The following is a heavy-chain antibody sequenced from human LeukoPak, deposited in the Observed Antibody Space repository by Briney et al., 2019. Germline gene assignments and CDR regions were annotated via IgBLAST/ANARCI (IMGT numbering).Heavy chain of an antibody. CDR1: GGSISSSSYY. V-gene: IGHV4-39*07. CDR3: ARYGGNTSD. CDR2: IYYSGST. Sequence: PSETLSLTCTVSGGSISSSSYYWGWIRQPPGKGLEWIGSIYYSGSTYYNPSLKSRVTISVDTSKNQFSLKLSSVTAADTAVYYCARYGGNTSDWGQGTLVTVSS. J-gene: IGHJ4*02. D-gene: IGHD4-23*01.